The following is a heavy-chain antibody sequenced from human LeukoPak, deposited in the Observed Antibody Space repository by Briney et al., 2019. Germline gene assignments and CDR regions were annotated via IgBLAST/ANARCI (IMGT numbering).Heavy chain of an antibody. J-gene: IGHJ6*03. V-gene: IGHV3-30*03. CDR1: GFTFSSYA. CDR2: ISPDGINK. Sequence: GGSLRLSCAASGFTFSSYAMSWVRQAPGKGLEWVAFISPDGINKKYADSVKGRYTISRDNSEETLYLQVHDLRVEDTGVYICARDWKESHSPYYMDIWGRGTTVIVSS. CDR3: ARDWKESHSPYYMDI. D-gene: IGHD1-1*01.